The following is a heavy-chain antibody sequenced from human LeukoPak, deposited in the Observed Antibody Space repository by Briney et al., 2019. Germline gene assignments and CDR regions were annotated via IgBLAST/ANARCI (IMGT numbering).Heavy chain of an antibody. V-gene: IGHV3-30*02. J-gene: IGHJ4*02. Sequence: PGGSLRLSCAASIFSFSTFGFHWVRQAPGKGLEWVAFIPYDGSDKYYADSVKGRFTVSRDNSKNTLYLHMNSLRVEDTAVYYCAKGLGEYDDFRLGFWGQGTLVTVSS. D-gene: IGHD4-17*01. CDR1: IFSFSTFG. CDR3: AKGLGEYDDFRLGF. CDR2: IPYDGSDK.